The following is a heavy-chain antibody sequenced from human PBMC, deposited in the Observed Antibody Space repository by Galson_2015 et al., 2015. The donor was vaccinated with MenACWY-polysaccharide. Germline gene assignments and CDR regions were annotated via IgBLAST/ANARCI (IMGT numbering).Heavy chain of an antibody. CDR1: GFSFHDYA. V-gene: IGHV3-9*01. Sequence: SLRLSCAGSGFSFHDYALTWLRHVPGKGLEWVSSISWNSVNLDYADSVRGRFTVSRDNARNALYLQMTSLREEDTALYFCARSRGGYCDNGVCYIDLWGQGTLVTDSS. CDR2: ISWNSVNL. CDR3: ARSRGGYCDNGVCYIDL. D-gene: IGHD2-8*01. J-gene: IGHJ5*02.